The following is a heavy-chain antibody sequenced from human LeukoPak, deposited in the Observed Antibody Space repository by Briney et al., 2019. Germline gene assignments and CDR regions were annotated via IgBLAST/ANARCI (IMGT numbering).Heavy chain of an antibody. CDR2: IIPIFGTA. Sequence: ASVKVSCKASGGTFSSYAISWVRQAPGQGIEWMGGIIPIFGTANYAQKFQGRVTITADKSTSTAYMELSSLRSEDTAVYYCARDRVSASSNHAFDIWGQGTMVTVSS. V-gene: IGHV1-69*06. CDR1: GGTFSSYA. CDR3: ARDRVSASSNHAFDI. D-gene: IGHD2-2*01. J-gene: IGHJ3*02.